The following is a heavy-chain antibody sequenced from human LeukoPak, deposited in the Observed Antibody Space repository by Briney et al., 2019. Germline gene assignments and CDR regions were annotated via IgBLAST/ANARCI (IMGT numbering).Heavy chain of an antibody. Sequence: GGSLRLSCAASGFTFSSYSMNWVRQAPGKGLEWVSSISSSSSYIYYADSVKGRFTISRDNAKNSLYLQMNSLRAEDTAVYYCARDHGDCSGGGCYYYYYYYMDVWGKGTTVTVSS. CDR3: ARDHGDCSGGGCYYYYYYYMDV. J-gene: IGHJ6*03. CDR2: ISSSSSYI. V-gene: IGHV3-21*01. D-gene: IGHD2-15*01. CDR1: GFTFSSYS.